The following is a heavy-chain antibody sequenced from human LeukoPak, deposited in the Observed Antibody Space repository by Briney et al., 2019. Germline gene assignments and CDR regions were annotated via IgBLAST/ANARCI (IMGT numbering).Heavy chain of an antibody. J-gene: IGHJ4*02. D-gene: IGHD6-13*01. CDR2: NSGSGSST. Sequence: PGGSLRLSCAASGFTFSSYAMRWVRQAPGKGLECVSANSGSGSSTYYAGSVKGRFTISRDNSKNTLYLQMNSLRAEDTAVYYCARRNIAAAALDYWGQGTLVTVSS. V-gene: IGHV3-23*01. CDR3: ARRNIAAAALDY. CDR1: GFTFSSYA.